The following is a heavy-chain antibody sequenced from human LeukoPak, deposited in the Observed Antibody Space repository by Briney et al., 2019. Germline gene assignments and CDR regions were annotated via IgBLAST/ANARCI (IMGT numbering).Heavy chain of an antibody. Sequence: ASVKVSCKASGYTFTGYYMHWVRQAPGQGFEWMGWINPNSGGTNYAQKFQGRVTMTRDTSISTAYMELSRLRSDDTAVYYCAREGYSGSYSDYWGQGTLVTVSS. CDR3: AREGYSGSYSDY. V-gene: IGHV1-2*02. CDR1: GYTFTGYY. J-gene: IGHJ4*02. D-gene: IGHD1-26*01. CDR2: INPNSGGT.